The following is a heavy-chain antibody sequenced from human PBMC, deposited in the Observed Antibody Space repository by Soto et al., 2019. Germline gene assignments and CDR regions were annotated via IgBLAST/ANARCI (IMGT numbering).Heavy chain of an antibody. CDR1: GFTFSSYA. Sequence: GSLRLSCAASGFTFSSYAMSWVRQAPGKGLEWVSAISGSGGSTYYADSVKGRFTISRDNSKNTLYLQMNSLRAEDTAVYYCANPYCSSTSCYTAPPRNAFDIWGQGTMVTVSS. D-gene: IGHD2-2*02. V-gene: IGHV3-23*01. J-gene: IGHJ3*02. CDR2: ISGSGGST. CDR3: ANPYCSSTSCYTAPPRNAFDI.